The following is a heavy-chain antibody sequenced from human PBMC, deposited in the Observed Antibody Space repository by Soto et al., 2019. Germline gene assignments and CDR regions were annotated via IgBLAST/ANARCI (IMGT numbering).Heavy chain of an antibody. CDR2: IWYDGSNK. J-gene: IGHJ5*02. CDR3: ARENWIQLWSSSDNWFDP. D-gene: IGHD5-18*01. V-gene: IGHV3-33*01. Sequence: HPGGSLRLSCAASGFTFSSYGMHWVRQAPGKGLEWVAVIWYDGSNKYYADSVKGRFTISRDNSKNTLYLQMNSLRAEDTAVYYCARENWIQLWSSSDNWFDPWGQGTLVTVSS. CDR1: GFTFSSYG.